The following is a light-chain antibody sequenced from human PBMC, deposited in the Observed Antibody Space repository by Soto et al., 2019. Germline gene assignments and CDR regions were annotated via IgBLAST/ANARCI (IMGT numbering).Light chain of an antibody. CDR3: LLSYSGAWV. Sequence: QTVVTQEPSLTVSPGGTVTVTCGSSTGAVTSDHWHYWFQQKPGQAPRTLIYDINSKHSRTPARFSGSLLGGKAALTLSGAQPEDEADYYCLLSYSGAWVFGGGTKLTVL. CDR1: TGAVTSDHW. V-gene: IGLV7-46*01. J-gene: IGLJ3*02. CDR2: DIN.